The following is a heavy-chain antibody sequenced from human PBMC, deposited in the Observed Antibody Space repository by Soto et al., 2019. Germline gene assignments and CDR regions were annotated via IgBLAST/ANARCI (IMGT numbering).Heavy chain of an antibody. CDR1: GFTFSSYG. V-gene: IGHV3-30*18. D-gene: IGHD2-8*01. J-gene: IGHJ6*02. CDR3: AKDIVLMVYAIPYYYYGMDV. CDR2: ISYDGSNK. Sequence: GGSQRLSYAASGFTFSSYGVHWVRQAPGKGLEWVAVISYDGSNKYYADSVKGRFTISRDNSKNTLYLQMNSLRAEDTAVYYCAKDIVLMVYAIPYYYYGMDVWGQGTTVTVSS.